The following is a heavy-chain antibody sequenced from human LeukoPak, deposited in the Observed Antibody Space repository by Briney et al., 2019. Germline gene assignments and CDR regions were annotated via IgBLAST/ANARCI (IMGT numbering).Heavy chain of an antibody. V-gene: IGHV3-48*01. J-gene: IGHJ3*02. Sequence: GGSLRLSCAGSGFTFSSYSMNWVRQAPGKGLEWVSYISSSSSTIYYADSVKGRFTISRDNAKNSLYLQMNSLRAEDTAVYYCARPSTGRAFDIWGQGTMVTVSS. CDR2: ISSSSSTI. D-gene: IGHD3-10*01. CDR3: ARPSTGRAFDI. CDR1: GFTFSSYS.